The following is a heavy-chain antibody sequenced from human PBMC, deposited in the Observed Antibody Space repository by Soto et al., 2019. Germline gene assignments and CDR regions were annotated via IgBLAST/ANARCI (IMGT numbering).Heavy chain of an antibody. D-gene: IGHD2-2*01. V-gene: IGHV3-30*18. Sequence: QVQLVESGGGVVQPGRSLRLSCAASGFTFSSYGMHWVRQAPGKGLEWVAVISYDGSNKYYADSVKGRFTISRDNSKNTLYLQMNSLRAEDTAVYYCAKDLYCSSTSCLYYYYYYYMDVWGKGTTVTVSS. CDR3: AKDLYCSSTSCLYYYYYYYMDV. CDR2: ISYDGSNK. J-gene: IGHJ6*03. CDR1: GFTFSSYG.